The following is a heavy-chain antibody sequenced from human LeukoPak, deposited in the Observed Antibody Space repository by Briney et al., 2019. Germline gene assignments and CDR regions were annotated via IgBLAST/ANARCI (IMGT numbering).Heavy chain of an antibody. CDR1: GFTFSRYA. J-gene: IGHJ4*02. CDR3: TKAQTTFGVVIPGVGV. Sequence: GGSLRLTCAASGFTFSRYAMTWVRQAPGKGLEWISSVGGTGSSIFYADSVKGRFTISRDNSKNTLYLQLNSLRADDMAVYYCTKAQTTFGVVIPGVGVWGQGTLVTVSS. CDR2: VGGTGSSI. D-gene: IGHD3-3*01. V-gene: IGHV3-23*01.